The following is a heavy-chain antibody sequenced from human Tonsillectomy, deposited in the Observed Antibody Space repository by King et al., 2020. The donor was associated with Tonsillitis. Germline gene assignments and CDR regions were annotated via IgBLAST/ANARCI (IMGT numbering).Heavy chain of an antibody. J-gene: IGHJ4*02. Sequence: VQLQESGPGLVKPSETLSLTCTVSGGSISTYYWSWIRQPPGKGLEYIGYIYDSGSTNYNPSLKSRVTISVDTSKSQFSMRLTSVTAADTAVYYCAGDGSTFDYWGQGTLVTVSS. CDR3: AGDGSTFDY. D-gene: IGHD2-15*01. V-gene: IGHV4-59*01. CDR2: IYDSGST. CDR1: GGSISTYY.